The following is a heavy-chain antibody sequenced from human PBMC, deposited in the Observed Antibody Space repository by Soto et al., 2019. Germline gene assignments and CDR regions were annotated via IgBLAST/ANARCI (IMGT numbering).Heavy chain of an antibody. D-gene: IGHD3-10*01. J-gene: IGHJ4*02. Sequence: VQLVESGGGLVQPGGSLRLSCAASGFTFSSFWMSWVRQAPGKGLEWVANIKTDGSETHYVDSVKGRFTISRDNPKTSLFLQMNSLRVEDTAVYFCTSDRYPRFYHGSGSYPYYWGQGTPVIVSS. CDR3: TSDRYPRFYHGSGSYPYY. CDR2: IKTDGSET. V-gene: IGHV3-7*03. CDR1: GFTFSSFW.